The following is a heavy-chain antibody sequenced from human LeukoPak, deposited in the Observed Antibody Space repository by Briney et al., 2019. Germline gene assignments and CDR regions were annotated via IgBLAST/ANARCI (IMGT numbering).Heavy chain of an antibody. J-gene: IGHJ6*02. CDR2: MNPNSGNT. V-gene: IGHV1-8*02. D-gene: IGHD1-26*01. Sequence: GASVKVSCKASGYTFTSYGISWVRQATGQGLEWMGWMNPNSGNTGYAQKFQGRVTMTRNTSISTAYMELSSLRSEDTAVYYCAREGGVASGSYYLYYYYGMDVWGQGTTVTVSS. CDR1: GYTFTSYG. CDR3: AREGGVASGSYYLYYYYGMDV.